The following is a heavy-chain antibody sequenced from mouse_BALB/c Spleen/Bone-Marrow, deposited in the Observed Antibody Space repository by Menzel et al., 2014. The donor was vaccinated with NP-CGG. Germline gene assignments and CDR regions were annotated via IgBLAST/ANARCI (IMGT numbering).Heavy chain of an antibody. J-gene: IGHJ4*01. CDR3: ARNSRIYYDYEGYAMDY. D-gene: IGHD2-4*01. CDR1: GFSLTTYG. V-gene: IGHV2-2*02. CDR2: IWSGGNT. Sequence: QVQLQQSGPGLVQPSQSLSITRTVSGFSLTTYGVHWVRQSPGKGLEWLGVIWSGGNTDYNAAFISRLSISKDNSKSQVFFKMNSLQANDTAIYYCARNSRIYYDYEGYAMDYWGQGTSVTVSS.